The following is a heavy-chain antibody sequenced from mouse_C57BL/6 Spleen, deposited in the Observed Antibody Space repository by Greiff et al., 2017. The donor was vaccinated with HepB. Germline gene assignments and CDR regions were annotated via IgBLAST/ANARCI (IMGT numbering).Heavy chain of an antibody. Sequence: VQLQQSGPGLVQPSQSLSITCTVSGFSLTSYGVHWVRQSPGKGLEWLGVIWRGGSTDYNAAFMSRLSITKDNSKSQVFFKMNSLQADDTAIYYCAKNPDGYYRYFDVWGTGTTVTVSS. D-gene: IGHD2-3*01. CDR2: IWRGGST. V-gene: IGHV2-5*01. CDR1: GFSLTSYG. CDR3: AKNPDGYYRYFDV. J-gene: IGHJ1*03.